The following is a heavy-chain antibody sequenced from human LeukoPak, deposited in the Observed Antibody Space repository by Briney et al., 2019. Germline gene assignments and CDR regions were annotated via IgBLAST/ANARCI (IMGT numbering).Heavy chain of an antibody. CDR2: IYSGGST. CDR1: GFTVSSNY. V-gene: IGHV3-66*01. Sequence: GGSLRLSCAASGFTVSSNYMSWVRQAPGKGLEWVSVIYSGGSTYYADSVKGRFTISRDNSKNTLYLQMNSLRAEDTAVYYCARALTYYYGSGSYPDGMDVWGQGTTVTVSS. D-gene: IGHD3-10*01. CDR3: ARALTYYYGSGSYPDGMDV. J-gene: IGHJ6*02.